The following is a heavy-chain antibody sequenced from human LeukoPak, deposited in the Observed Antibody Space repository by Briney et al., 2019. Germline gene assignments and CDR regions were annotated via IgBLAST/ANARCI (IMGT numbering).Heavy chain of an antibody. Sequence: PGGSLRLSWAASGFTFSSYWMSWVRQAPGKGLEWVANIKQDGSEKYYVDSVKGRFTISRDNAKNSLYLQMNSLRAEDTAVYYCARAPVYYDFWSGSYYYYYGMDVWGQGTTVTVSS. CDR1: GFTFSSYW. V-gene: IGHV3-7*01. D-gene: IGHD3-3*01. CDR3: ARAPVYYDFWSGSYYYYYGMDV. CDR2: IKQDGSEK. J-gene: IGHJ6*02.